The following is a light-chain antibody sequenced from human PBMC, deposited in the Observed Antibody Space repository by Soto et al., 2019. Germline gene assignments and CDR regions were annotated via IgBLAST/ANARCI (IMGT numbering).Light chain of an antibody. CDR2: DAS. Sequence: DIQMTQFPSTLSASVGDRVTITCRASQSITSWLAWYQQKPGKAPKVLIHDASSLESGVPSRFSGSGSGTEFTLTISSLQPDDLATYYCQQYNSYPLTFGQGTKVEIK. CDR3: QQYNSYPLT. CDR1: QSITSW. V-gene: IGKV1-5*01. J-gene: IGKJ1*01.